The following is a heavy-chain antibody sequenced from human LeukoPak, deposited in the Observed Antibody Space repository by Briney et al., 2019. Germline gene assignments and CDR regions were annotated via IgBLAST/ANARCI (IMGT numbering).Heavy chain of an antibody. J-gene: IGHJ3*02. CDR2: IYYSGST. V-gene: IGHV4-59*11. Sequence: PSETLSLTCTVSGGSFSSHYWSWIRQPPGKGLEWIGYIYYSGSTKYNPSLKSRVTISVDSSKNQVSLKLSSVTAADTAVYYCARVGITIFGVVTYDAFDIWGQETMVTVSS. D-gene: IGHD3-3*01. CDR1: GGSFSSHY. CDR3: ARVGITIFGVVTYDAFDI.